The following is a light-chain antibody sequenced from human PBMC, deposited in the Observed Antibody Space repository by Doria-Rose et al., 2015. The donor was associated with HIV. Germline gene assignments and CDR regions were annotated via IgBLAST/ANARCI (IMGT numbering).Light chain of an antibody. CDR1: QSFSSTY. V-gene: IGKV3-20*01. CDR3: HQYGTSWT. Sequence: TQSPGTLSLSPGERATLSCRASQSFSSTYLAWYQQKPGKAPSLIIYDGSTRASGIPDRFSASGSGTDFTLTINSLEPEDFALYYCHQYGTSWTFGKGTKVEI. CDR2: DGS. J-gene: IGKJ1*01.